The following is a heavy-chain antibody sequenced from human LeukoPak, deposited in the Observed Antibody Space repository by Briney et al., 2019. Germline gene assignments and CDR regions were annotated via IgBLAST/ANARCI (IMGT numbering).Heavy chain of an antibody. CDR3: TTDPREQLYGMDV. D-gene: IGHD6-13*01. J-gene: IGHJ6*02. V-gene: IGHV3-15*01. Sequence: GGSLRLSCAASGFTFSSAWMSWVRQAPGKGLEWVGRIKSKTDGGTTDYAAPVKGRFTISRDDSKNTLYLQMNSLKTEDTAVYYCTTDPREQLYGMDVWGQGTTVTVSS. CDR2: IKSKTDGGTT. CDR1: GFTFSSAW.